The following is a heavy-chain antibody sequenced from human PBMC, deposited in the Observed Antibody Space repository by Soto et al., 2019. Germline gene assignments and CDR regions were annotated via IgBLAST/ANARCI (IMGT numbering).Heavy chain of an antibody. CDR3: AGTTSLQWYYMDV. D-gene: IGHD1-7*01. Sequence: GASVKVSCKASGYTFTSYGISWVRQAPGQGLEWMGWMNPNSGNTGYAQKFQGRVTMTRNTSISTAYMELSSLRSEDTAVYYCAGTTSLQWYYMDVWDKGTTVTVSS. V-gene: IGHV1-8*02. CDR2: MNPNSGNT. CDR1: GYTFTSYG. J-gene: IGHJ6*03.